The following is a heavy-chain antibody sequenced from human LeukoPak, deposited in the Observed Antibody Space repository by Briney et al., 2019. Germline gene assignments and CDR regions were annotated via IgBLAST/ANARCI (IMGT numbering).Heavy chain of an antibody. CDR1: GFTFDDYA. V-gene: IGHV3-9*01. CDR3: AKESTMVRGNHAFDI. J-gene: IGHJ3*02. Sequence: PGGSLRLSCAASGFTFDDYAMHWVRQAPGKGLEWVSGISWNSGSIGYADSVKGRFTISRDNAKNSLYLQMNSLRAEDTALYYCAKESTMVRGNHAFDIWGQGTMVTVSS. CDR2: ISWNSGSI. D-gene: IGHD3-10*01.